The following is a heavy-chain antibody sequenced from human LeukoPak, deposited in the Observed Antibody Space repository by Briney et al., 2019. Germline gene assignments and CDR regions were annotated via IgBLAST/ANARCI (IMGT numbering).Heavy chain of an antibody. CDR2: IYYSGST. D-gene: IGHD3-9*01. CDR3: ARTFDWLSPFDY. CDR1: GGSISSYY. J-gene: IGHJ4*02. Sequence: KPSETLSLTCTVSGGSISSYYWSWIRQPPGKGLEWIGYIYYSGSTNYNPSLKSRVTISVDTSKNRFSLKLSSVTAADTAVYYCARTFDWLSPFDYWGQGTLVTVSS. V-gene: IGHV4-59*01.